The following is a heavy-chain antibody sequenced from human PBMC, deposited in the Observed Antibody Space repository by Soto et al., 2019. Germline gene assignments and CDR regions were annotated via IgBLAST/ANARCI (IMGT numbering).Heavy chain of an antibody. CDR1: GFTFSSYG. V-gene: IGHV3-30*02. Sequence: PGGSLRLSCAASGFTFSSYGMHWVRQAPGKGLEWVAVIWKDGSNRYYVDSVKGRFTISRDNSKNTLYLQMNSLRDEDTAVYYCAKVPRGSNFGYYNFWGQGTLVTVS. CDR3: AKVPRGSNFGYYNF. J-gene: IGHJ4*02. CDR2: IWKDGSNR. D-gene: IGHD5-18*01.